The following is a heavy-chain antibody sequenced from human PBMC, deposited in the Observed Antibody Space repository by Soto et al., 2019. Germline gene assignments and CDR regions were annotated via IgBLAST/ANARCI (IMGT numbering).Heavy chain of an antibody. Sequence: GESLKISCKGSGYSFTSYWIGWVRQMPGKGLEWMVIIFPVDFDTLYSPSFQGQVTISADKSISIAYLQWSILKASDTALYYCARQGSGYDFYYYYYMDVWGKGTTVTVSS. D-gene: IGHD5-12*01. CDR3: ARQGSGYDFYYYYYMDV. V-gene: IGHV5-51*01. J-gene: IGHJ6*03. CDR1: GYSFTSYW. CDR2: IFPVDFDT.